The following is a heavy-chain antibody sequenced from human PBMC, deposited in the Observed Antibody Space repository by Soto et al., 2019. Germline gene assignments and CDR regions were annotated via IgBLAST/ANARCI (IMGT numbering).Heavy chain of an antibody. CDR1: GYTSSGSA. CDR2: IRGKANSYET. J-gene: IGHJ5*02. D-gene: IGHD2-2*01. CDR3: TSRYCSSASCHT. V-gene: IGHV3-73*01. Sequence: EVQLVESGGGLVQPGGSLKLSCVASGYTSSGSAFHWVRQASGKGLEWVGRIRGKANSYETAYAESVKGRFTISRDDSKNTAFLQMNSLQTEDTAVYYCTSRYCSSASCHTWGQGTRVTVSS.